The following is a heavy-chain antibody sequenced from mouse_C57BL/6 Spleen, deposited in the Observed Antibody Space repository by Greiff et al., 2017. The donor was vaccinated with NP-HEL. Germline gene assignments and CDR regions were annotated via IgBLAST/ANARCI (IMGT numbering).Heavy chain of an antibody. V-gene: IGHV6-6*01. CDR2: IRNKANNHAT. CDR3: TRGDYRDYAMDY. J-gene: IGHJ4*01. D-gene: IGHD2-14*01. Sequence: EVKLMESGGGLVQPGGSMKLSCAASGFTFSDAWMDWVRQSPEKGLEWVAEIRNKANNHATYYAESVKGRFTISRDDSKSSVYLQMNSLRAEDTGIYYVTRGDYRDYAMDYWGQGTSVTVSS. CDR1: GFTFSDAW.